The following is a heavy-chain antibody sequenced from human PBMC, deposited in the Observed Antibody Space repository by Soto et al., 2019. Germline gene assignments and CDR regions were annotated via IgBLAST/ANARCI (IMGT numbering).Heavy chain of an antibody. CDR3: ARDGVTTPGPFDY. V-gene: IGHV3-11*06. CDR2: ISSSSSYT. D-gene: IGHD3-22*01. Sequence: QVQLVESGGGLVKPGGSLRLSCAASGFTFNDYYMSWIRQAPGKGLEWVSYISSSSSYTSYADSVKGRFTISRDNAKNSLYLQMNSLRAEDTAVYYCARDGVTTPGPFDYWGQGTLVTVSS. CDR1: GFTFNDYY. J-gene: IGHJ4*02.